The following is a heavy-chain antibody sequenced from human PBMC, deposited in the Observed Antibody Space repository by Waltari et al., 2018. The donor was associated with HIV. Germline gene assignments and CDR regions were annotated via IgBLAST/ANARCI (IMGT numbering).Heavy chain of an antibody. J-gene: IGHJ3*02. D-gene: IGHD4-17*01. Sequence: QVQLVQSGAELKKPGASVKVSCKASGYTFTSYGISWVRQAPGKGLEWMGWISAYNGNTNYAQKLQGRVTMTTDTSTSTAYMELRSLRSDDTAVYYCARAPHDYGDRGWAFDIWGQGTMVTVSS. V-gene: IGHV1-18*01. CDR1: GYTFTSYG. CDR2: ISAYNGNT. CDR3: ARAPHDYGDRGWAFDI.